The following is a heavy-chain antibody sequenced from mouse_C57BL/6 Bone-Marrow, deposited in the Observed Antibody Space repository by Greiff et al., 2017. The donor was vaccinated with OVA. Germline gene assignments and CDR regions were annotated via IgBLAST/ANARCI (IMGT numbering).Heavy chain of an antibody. Sequence: VQLQQSGPELVKPGASVKISCKASGYTFTDYYMNWVKQSHGKSLEWIGDINPNNGGTSYNQKFKGKATLTVDKSSSTAYMELRSLTSEDSAVYYCARSWGTTVVEAYWGQGTLVTVSA. CDR2: INPNNGGT. V-gene: IGHV1-26*01. D-gene: IGHD1-1*01. CDR3: ARSWGTTVVEAY. CDR1: GYTFTDYY. J-gene: IGHJ3*01.